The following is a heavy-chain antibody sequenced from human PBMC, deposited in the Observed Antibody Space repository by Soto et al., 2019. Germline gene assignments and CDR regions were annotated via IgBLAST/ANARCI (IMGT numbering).Heavy chain of an antibody. J-gene: IGHJ4*02. D-gene: IGHD5-12*01. CDR1: GGSISRGSYY. Sequence: QVQLQESGPGLVKPSQTLSLTCTVSGGSISRGSYYWSWIRQHPGKGLEWIGSTDHSGSTYYNPSLQSRVIISLDTSKNQFSLNLSSVTAADTAVYYCACGGYSGNYYFDYWGQGTLVTVSS. V-gene: IGHV4-31*03. CDR2: TDHSGST. CDR3: ACGGYSGNYYFDY.